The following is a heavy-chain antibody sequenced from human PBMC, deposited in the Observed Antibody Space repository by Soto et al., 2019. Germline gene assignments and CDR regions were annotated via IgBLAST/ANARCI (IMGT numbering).Heavy chain of an antibody. Sequence: VQLVQSGAEVKKPGSSVKVSCKASGGTFSSYTISWVRQAPGQGLEWMGRIIPILGIANYAQKFQGRVTITADKSTSTAYMELSSLRSEDTAVYYCASIYSGYDSSPFDYWGQGTLVTVSS. CDR3: ASIYSGYDSSPFDY. J-gene: IGHJ4*02. D-gene: IGHD5-12*01. V-gene: IGHV1-69*02. CDR1: GGTFSSYT. CDR2: IIPILGIA.